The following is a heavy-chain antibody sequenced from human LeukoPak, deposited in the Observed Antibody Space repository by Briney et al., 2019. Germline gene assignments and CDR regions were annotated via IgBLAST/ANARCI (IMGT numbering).Heavy chain of an antibody. J-gene: IGHJ4*02. D-gene: IGHD3-10*01. CDR1: GFTFSDYW. CDR2: ISYDGGGT. V-gene: IGHV3-74*01. CDR3: VRNMVRGVVYFDS. Sequence: GGSLRLSCGASGFTFSDYWMHWVRQTPGKGLVWVSRISYDGGGTNYADSVRGRFTISRDNAKNTLYLQMNSPRVEDTAVYYCVRNMVRGVVYFDSWGQGALVTVSS.